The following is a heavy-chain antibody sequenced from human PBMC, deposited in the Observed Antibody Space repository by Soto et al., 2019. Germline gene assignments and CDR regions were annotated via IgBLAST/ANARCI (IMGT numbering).Heavy chain of an antibody. CDR2: ISSTGNTI. Sequence: GGALRRSCADSGFTCSTYSMNWVRQAPGKGLEWVSYISSTGNTIYYPDSVKGRFTISRDTAKKSLYLQMNSLRAEDTAVYYCARSGYIDYWGQGTLVIVSS. CDR3: ARSGYIDY. CDR1: GFTCSTYS. D-gene: IGHD2-8*02. J-gene: IGHJ4*02. V-gene: IGHV3-48*01.